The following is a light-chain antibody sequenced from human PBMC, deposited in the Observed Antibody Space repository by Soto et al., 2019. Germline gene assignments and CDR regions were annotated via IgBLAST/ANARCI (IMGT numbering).Light chain of an antibody. J-gene: IGKJ1*01. CDR1: QSVSSN. CDR2: DAS. CDR3: QQYNDWPPSWT. Sequence: EILMTQSPATLSVSPGERATLSCRASQSVSSNLAWYQQKPGQAPRLLIYDASTRATGIPARFSGGGSGTEFTLTISSLQSEDFAVYYCQQYNDWPPSWTFGQGTKVEIK. V-gene: IGKV3-15*01.